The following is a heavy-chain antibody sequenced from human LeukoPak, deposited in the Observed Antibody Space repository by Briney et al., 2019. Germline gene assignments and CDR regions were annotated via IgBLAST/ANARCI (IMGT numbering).Heavy chain of an antibody. V-gene: IGHV3-33*01. CDR1: GFTFSSYG. Sequence: GGSLRLSCAASGFTFSSYGMHWVRQAPGKGLEWVAVIWYDGSNKYYADSVKGRFTISRDNSKNTLYLQMNSLRAEDTAVYYCARDQSAYYYGSGSFYYYGMDVWGQGTTVTASS. D-gene: IGHD3-10*01. CDR2: IWYDGSNK. J-gene: IGHJ6*02. CDR3: ARDQSAYYYGSGSFYYYGMDV.